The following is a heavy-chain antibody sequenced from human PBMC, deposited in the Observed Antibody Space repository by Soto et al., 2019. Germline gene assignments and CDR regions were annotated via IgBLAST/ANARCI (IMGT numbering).Heavy chain of an antibody. CDR1: GYTFTGQY. CDR2: INPSSGGT. D-gene: IGHD3-3*01. V-gene: IGHV1-2*02. J-gene: IGHJ4*03. Sequence: ASGNVSCKSSGYTFTGQYLHWARQAAGKGLEGMGWINPSSGGTRYSQYSQGRATMTRDNSISIAYMEMSSLTSDDTASSSRARDLLTSSFGGIFDPWGQGTLVTVSS. CDR3: ARDLLTSSFGGIFDP.